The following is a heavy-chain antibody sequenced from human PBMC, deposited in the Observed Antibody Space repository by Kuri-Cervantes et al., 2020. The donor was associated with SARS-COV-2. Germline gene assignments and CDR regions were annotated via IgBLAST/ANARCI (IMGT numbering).Heavy chain of an antibody. D-gene: IGHD3-16*02. CDR3: ARSYDHYDYVWGSYRYTGRVGYFDY. J-gene: IGHJ4*02. V-gene: IGHV3-23*01. Sequence: GESLKISCAASGFTFSSYAMSWVRQAPGKGLEWVSAISGSGDNTYYADSVKGRLIISRDNSKNTLYLQMNSLRAEDTAAYYCARSYDHYDYVWGSYRYTGRVGYFDYWGQGTRVTVSS. CDR1: GFTFSSYA. CDR2: ISGSGDNT.